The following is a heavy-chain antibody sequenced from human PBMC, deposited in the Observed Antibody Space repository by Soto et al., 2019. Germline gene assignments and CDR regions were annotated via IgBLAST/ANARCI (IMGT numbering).Heavy chain of an antibody. CDR1: GGSISSYY. CDR2: ISYSGST. CDR3: ASGGLAAGHYYCFYGMDV. Sequence: SETMSRICTVSGGSISSYYWSWIRQHPGKGLEWIGYISYSGSTNYNPSLKSRVTISVDTSKNPFSLKLSSVTAADTAVFSSASGGLAAGHYYCFYGMDVWCQGALDTVSS. V-gene: IGHV4-59*01. D-gene: IGHD6-13*01. J-gene: IGHJ6*02.